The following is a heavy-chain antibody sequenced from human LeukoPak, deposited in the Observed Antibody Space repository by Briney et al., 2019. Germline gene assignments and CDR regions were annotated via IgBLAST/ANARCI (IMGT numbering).Heavy chain of an antibody. D-gene: IGHD1-26*01. V-gene: IGHV1-2*02. Sequence: GASVKVSCKASGYTFTGYYMHWVRQAPGQGLEWMGWINPNSGGTNYAQKFQGRVTMTRDTSISTAYMELSRLRSDDTAVYYCARGRVVGARTTIDYWGQGTLVTVSS. CDR3: ARGRVVGARTTIDY. CDR1: GYTFTGYY. J-gene: IGHJ4*02. CDR2: INPNSGGT.